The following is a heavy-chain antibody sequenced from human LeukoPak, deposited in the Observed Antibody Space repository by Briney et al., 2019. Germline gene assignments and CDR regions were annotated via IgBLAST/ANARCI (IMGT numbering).Heavy chain of an antibody. CDR1: GFTFSSYS. CDR3: ARGARGDYYYYYMDV. V-gene: IGHV3-48*01. CDR2: ISSSSSTI. J-gene: IGHJ6*03. Sequence: PGGSLRLSCAASGFTFSSYSMNWVRQAPGKGLEWVSYISSSSSTIYYADSVKGRFTISRDNAKNSLYLQMNSLRAEDTAVYYCARGARGDYYYYYMDVWGKGTTVTVSS.